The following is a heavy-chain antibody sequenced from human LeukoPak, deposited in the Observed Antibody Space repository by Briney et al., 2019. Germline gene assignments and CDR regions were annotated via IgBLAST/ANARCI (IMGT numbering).Heavy chain of an antibody. Sequence: GGSLRLSCAASGFTFSSYTMNWVRQAPGKGLEWVSSISSSSSYIYYADSVKGRFTISRDNAKNSLYLQMNSLRAEDTAVYYCARDSGGRGWFDPWGQGTLVTV. V-gene: IGHV3-21*01. CDR3: ARDSGGRGWFDP. CDR1: GFTFSSYT. D-gene: IGHD2-15*01. CDR2: ISSSSSYI. J-gene: IGHJ5*02.